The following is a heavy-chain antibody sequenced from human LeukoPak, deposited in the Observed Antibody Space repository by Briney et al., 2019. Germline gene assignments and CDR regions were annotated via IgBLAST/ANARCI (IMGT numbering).Heavy chain of an antibody. CDR2: IYYSGST. V-gene: IGHV4-59*01. J-gene: IGHJ5*01. CDR1: GGSISSYY. CDR3: ARTKNNWFDP. Sequence: SETLSLTCTVSGGSISSYYWSWIRQPPGKGLEWIGYIYYSGSTNYNPSLKSRVTISVDTSKNQFSLKLSSVTAADTAVYYCARTKNNWFDPWGQGTTVTVSS.